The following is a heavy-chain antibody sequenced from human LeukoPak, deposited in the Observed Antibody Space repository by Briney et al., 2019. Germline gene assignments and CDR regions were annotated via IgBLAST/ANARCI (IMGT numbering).Heavy chain of an antibody. V-gene: IGHV3-48*03. CDR1: GFTFSSYE. Sequence: GGSLRLSCAASGFTFSSYEMNWVRQAPGKGLEWVSTISSRAASIYYADSVKGRFTISRDNSKNTLYLQMNSLRAEDTAVYYCAKEREDTAMASYYFDYWGQGTLVTVSS. CDR2: ISSRAASI. CDR3: AKEREDTAMASYYFDY. J-gene: IGHJ4*02. D-gene: IGHD5-18*01.